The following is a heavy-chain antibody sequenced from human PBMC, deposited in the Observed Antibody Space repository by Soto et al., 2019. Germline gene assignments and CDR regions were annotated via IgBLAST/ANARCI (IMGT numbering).Heavy chain of an antibody. CDR3: ARDPYSSSWYPPYYYYYGMDV. J-gene: IGHJ6*02. V-gene: IGHV1-18*04. CDR2: ISAYNGNT. CDR1: GYTFTSYG. D-gene: IGHD6-13*01. Sequence: QVQLVQSGAEVKKPGASVKVSCKASGYTFTSYGISWVRQAPGQGLEWMGWISAYNGNTNYAQKLQGRVTMTTDTSTSTAYMELGSLRSDDTAVYYCARDPYSSSWYPPYYYYYGMDVWGQGTTVTVSS.